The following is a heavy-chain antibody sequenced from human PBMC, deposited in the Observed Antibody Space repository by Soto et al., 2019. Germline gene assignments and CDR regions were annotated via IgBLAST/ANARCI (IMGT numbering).Heavy chain of an antibody. CDR1: GFTFSSYE. J-gene: IGHJ6*02. CDR3: ARENYGSGYGMDV. CDR2: ISSSGSTI. D-gene: IGHD3-10*01. Sequence: PGGSLRLSCAASGFTFSSYEMNWVRQAPGKGLEWVSYISSSGSTIYYADSVKGRFTISRDNAKNSLYLQMNSLRAEDTAVYYCARENYGSGYGMDVWGQGTTVTVSS. V-gene: IGHV3-48*03.